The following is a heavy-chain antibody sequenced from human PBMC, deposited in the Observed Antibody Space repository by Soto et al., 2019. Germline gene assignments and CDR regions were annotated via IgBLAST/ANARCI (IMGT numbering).Heavy chain of an antibody. CDR2: IKSKSDGGTT. CDR1: GFNFNYAW. J-gene: IGHJ4*02. CDR3: GSRH. Sequence: EVQLVESGGGLVKPGGSLRLSCAASGFNFNYAWMNWVRQAPGKGLEWVGHIKSKSDGGTTDYAAPVKGRFTISRDDSRNMVYLQMTNLKSEDTAMYYCGSRHWGQGTLVTVSS. V-gene: IGHV3-15*07.